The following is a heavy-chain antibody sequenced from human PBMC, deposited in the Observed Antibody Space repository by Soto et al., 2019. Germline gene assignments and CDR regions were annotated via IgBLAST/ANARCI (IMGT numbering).Heavy chain of an antibody. D-gene: IGHD6-19*01. CDR1: GFTFSSYD. CDR3: ARAVAGITPFYYYYGMDV. V-gene: IGHV3-13*01. Sequence: EVQLVESGGGLVQPGGSLRLSCAASGFTFSSYDMHWVRQATGKGLEWVSAIGTAGDTYYPGSVKGRFTISRENAKNSLYLQMNSLRAEDTAVYYCARAVAGITPFYYYYGMDVWGQGTTVTVSS. J-gene: IGHJ6*02. CDR2: IGTAGDT.